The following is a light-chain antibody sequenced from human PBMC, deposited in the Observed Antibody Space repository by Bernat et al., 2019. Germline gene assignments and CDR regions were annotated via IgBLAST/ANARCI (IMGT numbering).Light chain of an antibody. J-gene: IGLJ1*01. Sequence: QSALTQPASVSGSPGQSITISCTGTSSDVGTYKFVSWYQQHPGKVPKVMIFEGSKRPSGVSNRFSGSKSGNTASLTISGLQAEDEADYYCCSYAGSSTFYAFGSGTKVTVL. CDR2: EGS. V-gene: IGLV2-23*01. CDR3: CSYAGSSTFYA. CDR1: SSDVGTYKF.